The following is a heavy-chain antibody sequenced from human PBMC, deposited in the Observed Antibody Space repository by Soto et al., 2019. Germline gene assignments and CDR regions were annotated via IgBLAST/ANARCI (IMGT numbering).Heavy chain of an antibody. V-gene: IGHV4-59*01. CDR1: GGSISSYY. Sequence: QVQLQESGPGLVKPSETLSLTCTVSGGSISSYYWSWIRQPPGKGLEWIGYIYYSGSTNYNPSLKRRVTISVDTSKNQFSLKLSSVTAADTAVYDCARVGRSSLPTFDYWGQGTLVTVSS. D-gene: IGHD3-10*01. CDR3: ARVGRSSLPTFDY. J-gene: IGHJ4*02. CDR2: IYYSGST.